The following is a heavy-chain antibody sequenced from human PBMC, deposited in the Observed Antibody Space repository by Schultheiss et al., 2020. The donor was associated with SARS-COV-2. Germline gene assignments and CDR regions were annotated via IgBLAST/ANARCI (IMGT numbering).Heavy chain of an antibody. CDR1: GFTFSRSV. V-gene: IGHV3-48*04. CDR3: ARVGSGSWYSYYYYGMDV. Sequence: GGSLRLSCAASGFTFSRSVMSWVRQAPGKGLEWVSYISSSSSTIYYADSVKGRFTISRDNAKNSLYLQMNSLRAEDTAVYYCARVGSGSWYSYYYYGMDVWGQGTTVTVSS. CDR2: ISSSSSTI. D-gene: IGHD6-13*01. J-gene: IGHJ6*02.